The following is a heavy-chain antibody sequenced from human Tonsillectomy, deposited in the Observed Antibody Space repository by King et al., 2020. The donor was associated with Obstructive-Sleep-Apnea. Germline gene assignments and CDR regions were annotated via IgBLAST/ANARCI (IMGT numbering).Heavy chain of an antibody. D-gene: IGHD4-17*01. CDR1: GNSFTNHW. CDR2: IYPGDSDT. Sequence: ELQLVQSGAEVKKPGESLKISCKGSGNSFTNHWIGWVRQMPGKGLEWMGIIYPGDSDTRYSPSFQGQVTISADKSISTAYLQWSSLKASDTAIYYCARRVPYGDYPTRSRWVDPWGQGTLVTVSS. CDR3: ARRVPYGDYPTRSRWVDP. V-gene: IGHV5-51*01. J-gene: IGHJ5*02.